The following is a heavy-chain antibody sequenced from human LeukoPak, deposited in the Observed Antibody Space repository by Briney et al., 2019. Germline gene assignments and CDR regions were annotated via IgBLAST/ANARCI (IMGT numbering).Heavy chain of an antibody. CDR3: ARPSSYIVIIPAALDY. D-gene: IGHD2-2*01. J-gene: IGHJ4*02. CDR1: GYTFTGYY. V-gene: IGHV1-2*02. Sequence: ASVKVSCKASGYTFTGYYIHWVRQAPGQGLEWMGWINPYSGDTNYAQKFQGRVTMTRDTSISTAYMELSRLRSDDTAVYYRARPSSYIVIIPAALDYWGQGTLVTVSS. CDR2: INPYSGDT.